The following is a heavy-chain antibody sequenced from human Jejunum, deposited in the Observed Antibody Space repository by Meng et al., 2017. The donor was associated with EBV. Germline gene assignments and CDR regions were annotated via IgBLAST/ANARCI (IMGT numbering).Heavy chain of an antibody. V-gene: IGHV1-46*01. CDR2: LNPNNGAT. CDR1: GYTFFDYQ. CDR3: VGEIVAPYSFDQ. D-gene: IGHD5-12*01. J-gene: IGHJ4*02. Sequence: VQRGQAWAELEEPCASMKLSCKSSGYTFFDYQVHWVRQAPGQGLEGMGILNPNNGATSYAQRIRGRVTMTRDTSTSTVYMELSSLRSEDTALYYCVGEIVAPYSFDQWGQGTLVTVSS.